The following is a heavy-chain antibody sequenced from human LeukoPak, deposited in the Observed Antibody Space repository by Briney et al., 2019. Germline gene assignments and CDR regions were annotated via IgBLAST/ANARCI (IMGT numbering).Heavy chain of an antibody. D-gene: IGHD4-17*01. V-gene: IGHV3-48*01. CDR2: ISSSSSTI. Sequence: GGSLRLSCAASGFTFSSYSMNWVRQAPGKGLEWVSYISSSSSTIYYADSVKGRFTISRDNAKNSLYLQVNSLRAEDTAVYYCARGTVTTSNWGQGTLVTVSS. CDR1: GFTFSSYS. CDR3: ARGTVTTSN. J-gene: IGHJ4*02.